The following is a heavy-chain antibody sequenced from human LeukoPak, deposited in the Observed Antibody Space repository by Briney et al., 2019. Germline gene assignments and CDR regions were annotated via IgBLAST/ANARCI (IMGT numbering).Heavy chain of an antibody. CDR3: ARDPLVGYMDV. V-gene: IGHV3-21*01. CDR1: GFTFRAYS. D-gene: IGHD2-8*02. J-gene: IGHJ6*03. CDR2: ISGSSNSI. Sequence: GGSLRLSCAASGFTFRAYSMNWVRQAPGKGLEWVSSISGSSNSIYYADSVKGRFTISRDNAKNSLSLQMNSLRAEDTAVYYCARDPLVGYMDVWGKGTTVTVSS.